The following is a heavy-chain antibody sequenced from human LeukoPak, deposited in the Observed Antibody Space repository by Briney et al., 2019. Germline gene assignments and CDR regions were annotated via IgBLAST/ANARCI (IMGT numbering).Heavy chain of an antibody. V-gene: IGHV1-69*05. Sequence: ASVKVSCKASGGTFSSYAISWVRQAPGQGLEWMGGIIPIFGTANYAQKFQGRVTITTDESTSTAYMELSSLRSEDTAVYYCASTTHGYTGLWDYWGQGTLVTVSS. D-gene: IGHD5-18*01. CDR1: GGTFSSYA. J-gene: IGHJ4*02. CDR2: IIPIFGTA. CDR3: ASTTHGYTGLWDY.